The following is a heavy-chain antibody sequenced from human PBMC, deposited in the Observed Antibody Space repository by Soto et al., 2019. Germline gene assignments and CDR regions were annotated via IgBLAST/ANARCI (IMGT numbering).Heavy chain of an antibody. CDR2: ISRSGGGR. J-gene: IGHJ4*02. CDR1: GFTFNSYV. CDR3: AMGRYLESSGYWEANLPFDH. V-gene: IGHV3-23*01. D-gene: IGHD3-22*01. Sequence: GGSLRLSCAASGFTFNSYVMTWVRQAPGGGLEWVSSISRSGGGREFYADSVSGWFTISSNYSNKTLFQQMNNLSDDTTALYFWAMGRYLESSGYWEANLPFDHWGLGTLVTVSS.